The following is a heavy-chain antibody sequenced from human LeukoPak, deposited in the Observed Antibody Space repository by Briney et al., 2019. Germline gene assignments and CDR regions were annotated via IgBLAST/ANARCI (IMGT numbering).Heavy chain of an antibody. CDR1: GGSFSGYY. D-gene: IGHD3-22*01. Sequence: SETLSLTCAVYGGSFSGYYWSWIRQPPGKGLEWIGEINDNGSSNYNPSVKSRVAISVGTSKNQFSLKLTSVTAADTAVYYCARRCFDTSGWLFDYWGQGTLVTVSS. CDR3: ARRCFDTSGWLFDY. J-gene: IGHJ4*02. CDR2: INDNGSS. V-gene: IGHV4-34*01.